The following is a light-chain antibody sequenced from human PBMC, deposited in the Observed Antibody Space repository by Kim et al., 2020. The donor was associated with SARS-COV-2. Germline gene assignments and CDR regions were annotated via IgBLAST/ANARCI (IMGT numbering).Light chain of an antibody. CDR3: SSYTSSSLVV. J-gene: IGLJ2*01. CDR2: DVS. V-gene: IGLV2-14*01. CDR1: SSDVGGYNY. Sequence: QSALTQPASVSGSTGQSITISCTGTSSDVGGYNYVSWYQQHPGKAPKLMIYDVSKRPSGVSNRFSGSKSGNTASLTISGLQAEDEADYYCSSYTSSSLVVFGGGTQLTVL.